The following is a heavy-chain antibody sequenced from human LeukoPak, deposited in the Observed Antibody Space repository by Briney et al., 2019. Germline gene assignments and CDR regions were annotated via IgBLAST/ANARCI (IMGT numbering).Heavy chain of an antibody. CDR3: AKRGVVIRVILVGFHKEAYYFDS. D-gene: IGHD3-22*01. V-gene: IGHV3-23*01. J-gene: IGHJ4*02. Sequence: GSLRLSCAVSGISLSNYGMSWVRQAPGKGLEWVAGISGSGGGTNYAYSVKGRFTISRDNPKNTLYLQMNRLRAEDTAVYFCAKRGVVIRVILVGFHKEAYYFDSWGQGALVTVSS. CDR1: GISLSNYG. CDR2: ISGSGGGT.